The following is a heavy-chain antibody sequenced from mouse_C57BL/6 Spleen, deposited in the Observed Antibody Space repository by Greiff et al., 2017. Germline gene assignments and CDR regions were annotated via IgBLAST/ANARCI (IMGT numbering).Heavy chain of an antibody. V-gene: IGHV1-84*01. Sequence: VQLQQSGPELVKPGASVKISCKASGYTLTDYYINWVKQRPGQGLEWIGWIYPGSGNTKYNEKFKGKATLTVDTSSITAYMQLSSLTSEDSAVYFCARESNVNYDYDEGYYFDYWGQGTTLTVSS. CDR1: GYTLTDYY. D-gene: IGHD2-4*01. CDR3: ARESNVNYDYDEGYYFDY. CDR2: IYPGSGNT. J-gene: IGHJ2*01.